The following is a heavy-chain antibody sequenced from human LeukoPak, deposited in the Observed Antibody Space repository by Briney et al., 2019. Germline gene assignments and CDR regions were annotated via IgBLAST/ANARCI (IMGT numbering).Heavy chain of an antibody. J-gene: IGHJ3*02. CDR3: ARSFGGSYYYVAFDI. CDR2: IYPGDSDT. CDR1: GYSFISYW. V-gene: IGHV5-51*01. D-gene: IGHD3-10*01. Sequence: AESLKISCKGSGYSFISYWIGWVRQMPGKGLEWMGIIYPGDSDTRYSPSFQGQVTISADKSISTAYLQWSSLKASDTGMYYCARSFGGSYYYVAFDIWGQGTMVTVSS.